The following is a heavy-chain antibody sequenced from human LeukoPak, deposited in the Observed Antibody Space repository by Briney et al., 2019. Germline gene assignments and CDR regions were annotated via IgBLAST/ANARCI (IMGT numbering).Heavy chain of an antibody. J-gene: IGHJ5*02. CDR3: ARMIATTGTKWFDP. V-gene: IGHV3-48*01. CDR1: GFSFSGYG. D-gene: IGHD6-13*01. CDR2: ISSSITTI. Sequence: PGGSLRLSCAASGFSFSGYGMNWVRQASGKGLEWVSYISSSITTIYYADSVKGRFTISRDNAKNSLYLQMNSLRAEDTAVYYCARMIATTGTKWFDPWGQGTLVTVSS.